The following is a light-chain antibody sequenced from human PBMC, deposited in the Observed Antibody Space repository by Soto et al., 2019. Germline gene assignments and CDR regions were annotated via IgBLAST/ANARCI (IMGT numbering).Light chain of an antibody. CDR1: ESISSHY. Sequence: EVVVMQSPDTLSLSPGERATLSCRASESISSHYIAWYQHNPGQAPRLLIFGASTRATGIPDRFSGSWSGTDFTLTISRLEPEDFAMYYCQNFGDSPFTFGPGTKVDIK. CDR2: GAS. V-gene: IGKV3-20*01. J-gene: IGKJ3*01. CDR3: QNFGDSPFT.